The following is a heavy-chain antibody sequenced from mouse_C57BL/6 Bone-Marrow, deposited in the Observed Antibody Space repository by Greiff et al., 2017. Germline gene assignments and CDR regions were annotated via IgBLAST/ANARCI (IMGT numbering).Heavy chain of an antibody. V-gene: IGHV1-26*01. CDR2: INPNNGGT. CDR1: GYTFTDYY. CDR3: ARGRDYYYGIAWFAY. Sequence: VQLQQSGPELVKPGASVKISCKVSGYTFTDYYMNWVKQSHGKSLEWIGDINPNNGGTSYNQKFKGKATLTVDTSSSKAYMVLRSLTTEDSAVYYCARGRDYYYGIAWFAYWGQGTLVTVSA. D-gene: IGHD1-1*01. J-gene: IGHJ3*01.